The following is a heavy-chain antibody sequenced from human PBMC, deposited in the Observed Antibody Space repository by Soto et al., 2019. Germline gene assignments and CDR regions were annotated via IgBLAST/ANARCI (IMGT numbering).Heavy chain of an antibody. Sequence: SETLSLTCTVSGGSISSYYWSWIRQRPGKGLEWIGESDDSGYTNYNPSLKSRVTISVDASKNQFSLRLTSVTAADWAVYYCARVLDWFDPWGQGTLVTVSS. V-gene: IGHV4-34*01. CDR2: SDDSGYT. CDR3: ARVLDWFDP. J-gene: IGHJ5*02. D-gene: IGHD1-26*01. CDR1: GGSISSYY.